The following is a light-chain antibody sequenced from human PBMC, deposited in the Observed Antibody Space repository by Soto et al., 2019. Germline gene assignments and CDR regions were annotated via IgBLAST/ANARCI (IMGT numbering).Light chain of an antibody. CDR2: GAS. V-gene: IGKV1-39*01. J-gene: IGKJ2*01. CDR3: QQSYSTHHT. CDR1: QIISTY. Sequence: DIQMTQSPSSLAASVGDRVTISCRASQIISTYLNWYQQKPGQVPTLLIYGASSLQSGVPSRFSASGSGTDFTLSISSLQREDFANYYCQQSYSTHHTFGQGTKREIK.